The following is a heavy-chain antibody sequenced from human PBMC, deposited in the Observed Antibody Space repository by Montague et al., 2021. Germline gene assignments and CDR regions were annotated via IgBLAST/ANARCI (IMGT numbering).Heavy chain of an antibody. CDR1: GGSISEFY. J-gene: IGHJ4*02. CDR3: ARRLGIRAPFDY. V-gene: IGHV4-59*08. D-gene: IGHD7-27*01. CDR2: IYDNGTT. Sequence: SETLSLTCTVTGGSISEFYWSWIRQSPEKGLEWIGYIYDNGTTNYNPSLKSRVTISADTSMNQFSLNLRSVTAADTAVYFCARRLGIRAPFDYWGQGTLVTGSS.